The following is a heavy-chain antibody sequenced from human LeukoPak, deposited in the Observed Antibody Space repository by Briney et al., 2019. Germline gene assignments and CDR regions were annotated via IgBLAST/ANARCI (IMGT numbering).Heavy chain of an antibody. CDR1: GYTFTSYD. CDR2: MNPNSGNT. D-gene: IGHD3-3*01. Sequence: ASVKVSCKASGYTFTSYDINWVRQATGQGVEWMGWMNPNSGNTGYAQKFQGRATMTRNTSISTAYMELSSLRSEDTAVYYCARGRTPGYYNFWSGQGDWFDPWGQGTLVTVSS. V-gene: IGHV1-8*01. CDR3: ARGRTPGYYNFWSGQGDWFDP. J-gene: IGHJ5*02.